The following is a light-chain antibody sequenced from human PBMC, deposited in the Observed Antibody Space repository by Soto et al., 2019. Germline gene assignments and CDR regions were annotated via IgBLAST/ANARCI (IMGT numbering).Light chain of an antibody. V-gene: IGKV1-33*01. Sequence: DIQMTQSPSSLSASVGDRVTITCQASQDISNNLTWYQQKPGTAPKVLIYDASTLATGVPSRFSGCGSGTDFALSFLSLQTEHFATYACQHYDTLPLPVYTFGQGTKLEI. CDR1: QDISNN. CDR3: QHYDTLPLPVYT. J-gene: IGKJ2*01. CDR2: DAS.